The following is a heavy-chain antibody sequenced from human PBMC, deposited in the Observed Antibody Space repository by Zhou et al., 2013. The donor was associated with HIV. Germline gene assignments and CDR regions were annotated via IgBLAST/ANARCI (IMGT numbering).Heavy chain of an antibody. D-gene: IGHD6-6*01. Sequence: QVQLVQSGAEVKKPGSAVKVSCKASGGTFSNFPISWVRQAPGQGLEWMGWISAYNGNTNNAQKLQGRVTMTTDTSTSTAYMELRSLRSDDTAVYYCARSMAARTFDYWGQGTLVTVSS. J-gene: IGHJ4*02. CDR2: ISAYNGNT. CDR1: GGTFSNFP. CDR3: ARSMAARTFDY. V-gene: IGHV1-18*01.